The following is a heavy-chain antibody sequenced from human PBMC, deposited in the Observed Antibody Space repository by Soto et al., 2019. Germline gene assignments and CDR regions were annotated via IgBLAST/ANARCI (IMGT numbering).Heavy chain of an antibody. CDR2: FDPEDGET. Sequence: ASVKVSCKVSGYTLTELSMHWVRQAPGKGLEWMGGFDPEDGETIYAQKFQGRVTTTEDTSTDTAYMELSSLRSEDTAVYYCASSLGYYYDSSGHYFDYWGQGTLVTVSS. J-gene: IGHJ4*02. V-gene: IGHV1-24*01. CDR3: ASSLGYYYDSSGHYFDY. CDR1: GYTLTELS. D-gene: IGHD3-22*01.